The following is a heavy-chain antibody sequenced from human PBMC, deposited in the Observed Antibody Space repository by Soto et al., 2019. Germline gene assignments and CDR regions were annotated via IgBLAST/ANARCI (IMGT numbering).Heavy chain of an antibody. CDR3: AKEWSYYDFWSGFGQGPPSLYGMDV. Sequence: GGSLRLSCAASGFTFSSYAMSWVRQAPGKGLEWVSAISGSGGSTYYADSVKGRFTISRDNSKNTLYLQMNSLRAEDTAVYYCAKEWSYYDFWSGFGQGPPSLYGMDVWGQGTTVTVSS. CDR1: GFTFSSYA. CDR2: ISGSGGST. V-gene: IGHV3-23*01. J-gene: IGHJ6*02. D-gene: IGHD3-3*01.